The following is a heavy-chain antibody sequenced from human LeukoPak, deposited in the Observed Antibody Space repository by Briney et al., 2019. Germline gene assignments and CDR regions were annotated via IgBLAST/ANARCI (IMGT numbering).Heavy chain of an antibody. V-gene: IGHV1-8*01. Sequence: ASVKVSCKASGYTFTSYDINWVRQATGQGLEWMGWMNPNSGNTGYAQKFQGRVTMTRNTSISTAYMELSSLRSEDTAVYYCARALAPAAHWFDPWGQGTLVTVSS. CDR3: ARALAPAAHWFDP. CDR1: GYTFTSYD. D-gene: IGHD2-2*01. CDR2: MNPNSGNT. J-gene: IGHJ5*02.